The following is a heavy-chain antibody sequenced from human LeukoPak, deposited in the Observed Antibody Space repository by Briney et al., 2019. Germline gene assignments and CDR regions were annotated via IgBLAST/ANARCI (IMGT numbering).Heavy chain of an antibody. CDR2: ISANSGYI. CDR1: GFTFSDYY. D-gene: IGHD6-13*01. CDR3: ARRIPVPGTRSIDY. J-gene: IGHJ4*02. Sequence: GGSLRLSCAASGFTFSDYYMIWIRQAPGKMREWVSYISANSGYIKFADSVRGRFTISRDNAKNSLYLQMNSLRAEDTAVYYCARRIPVPGTRSIDYWGQGTLVTVSS. V-gene: IGHV3-11*03.